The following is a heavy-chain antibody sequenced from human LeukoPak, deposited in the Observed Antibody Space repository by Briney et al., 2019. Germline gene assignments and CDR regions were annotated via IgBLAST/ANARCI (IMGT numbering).Heavy chain of an antibody. CDR1: GFTFSDYN. Sequence: GGSLRLSCAASGFTFSDYNMNWVRQAPGKGLEWVSYISSSGSTIYYADSVKGRFTISRDNAKNSLYLQMNSLRAEDTAVYYCAGERSDMTDYWGQGTLVTVSS. CDR3: AGERSDMTDY. D-gene: IGHD3-10*01. J-gene: IGHJ4*02. CDR2: ISSSGSTI. V-gene: IGHV3-48*04.